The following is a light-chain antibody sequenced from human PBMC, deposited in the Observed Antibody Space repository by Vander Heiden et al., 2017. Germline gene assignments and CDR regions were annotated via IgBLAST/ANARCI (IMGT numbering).Light chain of an antibody. V-gene: IGKV4-1*01. CDR3: QQYANVPWT. CDR2: WAS. J-gene: IGKJ1*01. Sequence: DIVMTQSPDSLVVSLGERATINCKSTTSVLYSPNNKNYLAWFQQKPGQPPKLLIYWASARESGVPDRFSGSGSGTDFTLTINNLQAEDVAVYYCQQYANVPWTFGQGTKVEIK. CDR1: TSVLYSPNNKNY.